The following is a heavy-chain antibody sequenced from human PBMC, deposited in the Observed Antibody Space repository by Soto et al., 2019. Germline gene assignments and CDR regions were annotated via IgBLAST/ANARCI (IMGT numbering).Heavy chain of an antibody. V-gene: IGHV3-23*01. D-gene: IGHD2-15*01. Sequence: GGSLRLSCAASGFTFSSYAMSWVRQAPGKGLEWVSAISGSGGSTYYADSVKGRFTISRDNSKNTLYLQMNSLRAEDTAVYYCAKDRTRYCSGGSCYRGVDYWGQGTRVTVSS. J-gene: IGHJ4*02. CDR3: AKDRTRYCSGGSCYRGVDY. CDR2: ISGSGGST. CDR1: GFTFSSYA.